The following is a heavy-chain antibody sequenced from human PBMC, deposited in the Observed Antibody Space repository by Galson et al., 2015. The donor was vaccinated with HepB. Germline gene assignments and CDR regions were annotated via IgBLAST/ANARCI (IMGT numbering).Heavy chain of an antibody. D-gene: IGHD3-9*01. Sequence: SVKVSCKASGYTFTSYNINWVRQATGQGLEWMGWMNPNSGNTGYAQKFQGRVTMTRNTSISTAYMELSSLRSEDTAVYYCARGKKGHILTGSYYYYYGMDVWGQGTTVTVSS. J-gene: IGHJ6*02. CDR1: GYTFTSYN. V-gene: IGHV1-8*01. CDR2: MNPNSGNT. CDR3: ARGKKGHILTGSYYYYYGMDV.